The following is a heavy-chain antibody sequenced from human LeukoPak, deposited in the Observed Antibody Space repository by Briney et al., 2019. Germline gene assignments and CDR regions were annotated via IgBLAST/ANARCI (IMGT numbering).Heavy chain of an antibody. CDR3: ARGTRALYGSGSYRKYYFDY. Sequence: ASVTVSCKASGYAFTSYDINWVRQATGQGLEWMGWMNPNSGNTGYAQKSQGRVTMTRNTSISTAYMELSSLRSEDTAVYYCARGTRALYGSGSYRKYYFDYWGQGTLVTVSS. V-gene: IGHV1-8*01. CDR2: MNPNSGNT. J-gene: IGHJ4*02. CDR1: GYAFTSYD. D-gene: IGHD3-10*01.